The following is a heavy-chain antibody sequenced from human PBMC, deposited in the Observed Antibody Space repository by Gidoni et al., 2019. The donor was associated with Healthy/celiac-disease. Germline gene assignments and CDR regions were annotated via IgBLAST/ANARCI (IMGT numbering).Heavy chain of an antibody. Sequence: EVQLLESGGGLVQPGGSLRLSCAASGFTLSSYAMSWVRQAPGKGLEWVSAISGSGGSTYYADSVKGRFTISRDNSKNTLYLQMNSLRAEDTAVYYCAKVHYYDSSGYFLPPLHDYWGQGTLVTVSS. J-gene: IGHJ4*02. D-gene: IGHD3-22*01. CDR3: AKVHYYDSSGYFLPPLHDY. V-gene: IGHV3-23*01. CDR1: GFTLSSYA. CDR2: ISGSGGST.